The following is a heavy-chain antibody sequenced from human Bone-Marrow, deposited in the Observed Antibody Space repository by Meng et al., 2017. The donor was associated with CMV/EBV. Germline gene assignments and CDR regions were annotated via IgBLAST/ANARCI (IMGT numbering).Heavy chain of an antibody. D-gene: IGHD4-11*01. CDR3: TAVTTAGDV. Sequence: GESLKISCKTSGFNFGEYVMNWVRQAPGKGLEWVSFIRSKAYGGTTKYAASVKGRFTMSRDESKSIAHLQMTSLKTEDTAVYYCTAVTTAGDVWGRGTMVTVSS. CDR2: IRSKAYGGTT. V-gene: IGHV3-49*04. J-gene: IGHJ6*02. CDR1: GFNFGEYV.